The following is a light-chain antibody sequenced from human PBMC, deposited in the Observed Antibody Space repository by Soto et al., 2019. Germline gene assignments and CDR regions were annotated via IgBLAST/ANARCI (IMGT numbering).Light chain of an antibody. CDR3: AVWDDSLNGWV. J-gene: IGLJ3*02. V-gene: IGLV1-44*01. CDR2: SNN. CDR1: RSNIGSNT. Sequence: QAVVTQPPSASGTPGQRVTISCSGSRSNIGSNTVNWYQQLPGTAPKLLIYSNNQRPSRVPDRFSGSKSGTSASLAISGLQYDDEAEYDCAVWDDSLNGWVFGGGTNLTVL.